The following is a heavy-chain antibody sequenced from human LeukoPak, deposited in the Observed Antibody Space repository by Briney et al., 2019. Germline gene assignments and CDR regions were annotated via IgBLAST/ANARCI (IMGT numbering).Heavy chain of an antibody. D-gene: IGHD3-10*01. CDR3: ARGGVDGVLDY. V-gene: IGHV1-2*02. Sequence: ASVKVSCKASGYIFNAYYMHWVRQAPGQGLEWMGWINPNNGGTNYAQKFQGRVTMTRDTSISTAYMEMSRLTSDDTAVYYCARGGVDGVLDYWGQGTLVTVSS. CDR2: INPNNGGT. J-gene: IGHJ4*02. CDR1: GYIFNAYY.